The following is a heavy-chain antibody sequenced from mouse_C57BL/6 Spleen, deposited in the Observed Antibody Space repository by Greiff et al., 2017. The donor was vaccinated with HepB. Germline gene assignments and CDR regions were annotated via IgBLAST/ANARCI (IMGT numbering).Heavy chain of an antibody. V-gene: IGHV6-3*01. CDR1: GFTFSNYW. CDR3: TGAPITTVVATPFAY. J-gene: IGHJ3*01. CDR2: IRLKSDNYAT. D-gene: IGHD1-1*01. Sequence: EVKLVESGGGLVQPGGSMKLSCVASGFTFSNYWMNWVRQSPEKGLEWVAQIRLKSDNYATHYAESVKGRFTISRDDSKSSVYLQMNNLRAEETGIYYCTGAPITTVVATPFAYWGQGTLVTVSA.